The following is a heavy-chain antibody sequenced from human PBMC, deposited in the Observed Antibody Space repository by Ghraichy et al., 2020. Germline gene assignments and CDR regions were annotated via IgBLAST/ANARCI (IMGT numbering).Heavy chain of an antibody. D-gene: IGHD3-22*01. Sequence: SETLSLTCTVSGGSISSSSYYWGWIRQPPGKGLEWIGSIYYSGSTYYNPLLKSRVTISVDTSKNQFSLKLSSVTAADTAVYYCARRYYSSGYQNWFDPGSQGTLVTASS. CDR3: ARRYYSSGYQNWFDP. CDR1: GGSISSSSYY. V-gene: IGHV4-39*01. J-gene: IGHJ5*02. CDR2: IYYSGST.